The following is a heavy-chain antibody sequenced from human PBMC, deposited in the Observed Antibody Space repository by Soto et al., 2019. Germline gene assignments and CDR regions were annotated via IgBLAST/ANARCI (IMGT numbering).Heavy chain of an antibody. V-gene: IGHV1-18*01. D-gene: IGHD2-8*02. CDR3: ARDGGVQARFDP. J-gene: IGHJ5*02. Sequence: QVQLVQSGGGVKKPGASVKVSCKTSGYTFTSYGISWVGQAPGQVLEWMGWISAYKGNTNYAQKLQGRVTMTTDTSTSIAYMELRSLRSDDTAVYYCARDGGVQARFDPWGQGTLVTVSS. CDR1: GYTFTSYG. CDR2: ISAYKGNT.